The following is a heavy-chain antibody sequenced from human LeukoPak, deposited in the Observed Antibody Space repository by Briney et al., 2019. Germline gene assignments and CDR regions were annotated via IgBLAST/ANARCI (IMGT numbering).Heavy chain of an antibody. CDR1: GDSISSYY. J-gene: IGHJ3*02. Sequence: SETLSLACTVSGDSISSYYWSWIRQPPGKGLEWIGCIYYSGNTNYNPSLKSRVTISIDTSKNQFSLKLSSVTAADTAVYYCARDYAFDIWGQGTMVTVSS. CDR2: IYYSGNT. CDR3: ARDYAFDI. V-gene: IGHV4-59*01.